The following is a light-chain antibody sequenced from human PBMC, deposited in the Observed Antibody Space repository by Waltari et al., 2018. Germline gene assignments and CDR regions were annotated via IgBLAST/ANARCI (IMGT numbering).Light chain of an antibody. J-gene: IGKJ2*01. CDR2: AAS. Sequence: AIQMTQSPSSLSASVGDRVTITCRASQGIRNDLGWYQQKPGKAPKLLIYAASSLQSGVQSRFSGSGSGSDFTLTISSLQPEDFATYYCLQDYNYPYTFGQGTKLEIK. V-gene: IGKV1-6*01. CDR3: LQDYNYPYT. CDR1: QGIRND.